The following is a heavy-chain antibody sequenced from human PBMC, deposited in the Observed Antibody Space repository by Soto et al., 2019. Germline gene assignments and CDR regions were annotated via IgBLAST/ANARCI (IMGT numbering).Heavy chain of an antibody. J-gene: IGHJ6*02. V-gene: IGHV3-48*03. Sequence: GGSLRLSCAASGFTFSSYEMNWVRQAPGKGLEWVSYISSSGSTIYYADSVKGRFTISRDNAKNSLYLQMNSLRAEDTAVYYCARARCSGGSCYLSYYYYGMDVWGQGTTVTVSS. D-gene: IGHD2-15*01. CDR2: ISSSGSTI. CDR3: ARARCSGGSCYLSYYYYGMDV. CDR1: GFTFSSYE.